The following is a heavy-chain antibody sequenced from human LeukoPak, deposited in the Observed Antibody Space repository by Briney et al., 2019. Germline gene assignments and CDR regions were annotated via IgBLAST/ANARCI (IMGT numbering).Heavy chain of an antibody. CDR3: ARESTVTGGISYFDY. CDR2: ISSSSSYT. V-gene: IGHV3-21*01. J-gene: IGHJ4*02. CDR1: GFTFSSYS. D-gene: IGHD4-17*01. Sequence: GSLRLSCAASGFTFSSYSMNWVRQAPGKGLEWVSSISSSSSYTYYADSVKGRFTISRDNAKNSLYLQMNSLRAEDTAVYYCARESTVTGGISYFDYWGQGTLVTVPS.